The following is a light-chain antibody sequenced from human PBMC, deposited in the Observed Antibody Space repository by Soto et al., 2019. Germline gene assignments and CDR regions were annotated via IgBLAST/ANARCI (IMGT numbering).Light chain of an antibody. J-gene: IGKJ1*01. V-gene: IGKV3-20*01. CDR2: DAS. Sequence: EIVLTQSPGTLSLSPGERATLFCRASQSVRNNWLAWYQQRSGQAPRLLMYDASTRATGIPDRFSGSGSGTDFTLTIFGLEPEDFAVYYCQQYDNSPPSWTFGQGTKEEVK. CDR3: QQYDNSPPSWT. CDR1: QSVRNNW.